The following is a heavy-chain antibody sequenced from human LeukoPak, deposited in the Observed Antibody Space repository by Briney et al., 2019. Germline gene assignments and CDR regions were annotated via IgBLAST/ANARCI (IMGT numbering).Heavy chain of an antibody. CDR3: ARVVPAAMDYYYYYYMDV. CDR1: GFTFSSYS. J-gene: IGHJ6*03. CDR2: ISSSSSTI. D-gene: IGHD2-2*01. V-gene: IGHV3-48*01. Sequence: GGSLRLFCAASGFTFSSYSMNWVRQAPGKGLEWVSYISSSSSTIYYADSVKGRFTISRDNAKNSLYLQMNSLRAEDTAVYYCARVVPAAMDYYYYYYMDVWGKGTTVTVSS.